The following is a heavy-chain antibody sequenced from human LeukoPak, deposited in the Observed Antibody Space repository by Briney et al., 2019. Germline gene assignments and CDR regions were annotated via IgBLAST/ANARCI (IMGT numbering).Heavy chain of an antibody. CDR1: GFTVSSNH. CDR2: FYSGGDT. V-gene: IGHV3-53*01. D-gene: IGHD3-3*01. CDR3: ARDKTIFGVVIIRHYYYGMDV. J-gene: IGHJ6*02. Sequence: GGSLRLSCAVSGFTVSSNHMSWVRQAPGKGLEWVSVFYSGGDTHYADSVKGRFTISRDNAKNSLYLQMNSLRAEDTAVYYCARDKTIFGVVIIRHYYYGMDVWGQGTTVTVSS.